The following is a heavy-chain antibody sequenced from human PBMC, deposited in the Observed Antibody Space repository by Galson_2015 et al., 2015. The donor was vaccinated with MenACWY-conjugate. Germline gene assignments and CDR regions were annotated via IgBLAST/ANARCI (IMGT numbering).Heavy chain of an antibody. D-gene: IGHD3-22*01. Sequence: SVKASCKASGYTFTSYGISWVRQAPGQGLEWMGWISAYNGNTNYAQKLQGRVTMTTDTSTSTAYMELRSLRSDDTAVYYCARVNYYDSSGYYDWGQGTLVTVSS. CDR2: ISAYNGNT. J-gene: IGHJ4*02. CDR1: GYTFTSYG. CDR3: ARVNYYDSSGYYD. V-gene: IGHV1-18*01.